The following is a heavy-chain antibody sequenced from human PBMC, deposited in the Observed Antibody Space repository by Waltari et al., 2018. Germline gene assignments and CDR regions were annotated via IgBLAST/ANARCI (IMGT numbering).Heavy chain of an antibody. CDR3: ARGVARAFDI. V-gene: IGHV4-59*11. J-gene: IGHJ3*02. Sequence: QVQLQESGPGLVKPSETLSLTCTVSGGSISTHYWRWIRQPPGKGLEWIGYIYYSGSTNYNPSLKSRVTISVGTSKNQFSLKLSSVTAADTAVYYCARGVARAFDIWGQGTMVTVSS. CDR1: GGSISTHY. CDR2: IYYSGST.